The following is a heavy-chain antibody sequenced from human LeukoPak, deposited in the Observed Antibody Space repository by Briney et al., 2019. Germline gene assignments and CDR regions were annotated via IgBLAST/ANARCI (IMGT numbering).Heavy chain of an antibody. CDR1: GGTFSSYA. CDR2: IIPIFGTA. J-gene: IGHJ3*02. CDR3: ARTDCSSTSCPLGAFDI. Sequence: EASVKVSCKASGGTFSSYAISWVRQAPGQGLEWMGGIIPIFGTANYAQKFQGRVTITADESTSTAYMELSSLRSEDTAVYYCARTDCSSTSCPLGAFDIWGQGTMVTVSS. D-gene: IGHD2-2*01. V-gene: IGHV1-69*13.